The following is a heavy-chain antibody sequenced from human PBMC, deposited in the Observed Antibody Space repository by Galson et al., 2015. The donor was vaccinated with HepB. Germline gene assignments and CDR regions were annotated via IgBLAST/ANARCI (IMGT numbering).Heavy chain of an antibody. V-gene: IGHV3-30*18. Sequence: SLRLSCAASGFTFSSYGMHWVRQAPGKGLEWVAVISYDGSNKYYADSVKGRFTISRDNSKNTLYLQMNSLRAEDTAVYYCAKTKRTDYRYYYYYMDVWGRGTTVTVSS. CDR1: GFTFSSYG. D-gene: IGHD4-11*01. CDR3: AKTKRTDYRYYYYYMDV. CDR2: ISYDGSNK. J-gene: IGHJ6*03.